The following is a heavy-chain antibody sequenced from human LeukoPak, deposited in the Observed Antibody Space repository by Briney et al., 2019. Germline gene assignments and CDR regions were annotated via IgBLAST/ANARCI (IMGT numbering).Heavy chain of an antibody. Sequence: PSETLSLTCTVSGGSISSSSYCWGWIRQPPGKGLEWIGSIYYSGSTYYNPSLKSRVTISVDTSKNQSSLKLSSVTAADTAVYYCARHQPYCSSTSCYDLDAFDIWGQGTMVTVSS. J-gene: IGHJ3*02. V-gene: IGHV4-39*01. CDR3: ARHQPYCSSTSCYDLDAFDI. CDR2: IYYSGST. D-gene: IGHD2-2*01. CDR1: GGSISSSSYC.